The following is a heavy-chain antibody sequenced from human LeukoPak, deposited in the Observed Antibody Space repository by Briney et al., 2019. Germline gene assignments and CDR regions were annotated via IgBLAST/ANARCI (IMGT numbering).Heavy chain of an antibody. CDR1: GFTFSSYG. V-gene: IGHV3-30*02. CDR2: IRYDGSNK. Sequence: GGSLRLSCAASGFTFSSYGTHWVRQAPGKGLEWVAFIRYDGSNKYYADSVKGRFTISRDNSKNTLYLQMNSLRAEDTAVYYCAKDFLPSGSPHSWFDPWGQGTLVTVSS. CDR3: AKDFLPSGSPHSWFDP. D-gene: IGHD3-10*01. J-gene: IGHJ5*02.